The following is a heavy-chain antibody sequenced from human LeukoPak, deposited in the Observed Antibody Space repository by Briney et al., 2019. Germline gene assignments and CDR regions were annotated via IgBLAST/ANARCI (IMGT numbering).Heavy chain of an antibody. CDR2: IKQDGSEK. CDR3: ARDPRSDFWSGYPPSLFDY. Sequence: GGSLRLSCAASGFTFSSYWMSWVRQAPGKGLEWVANIKQDGSEKYYVDSVKGRFTISRDNAKNSLYLQMNSLRAEDTAVYCCARDPRSDFWSGYPPSLFDYWGQGTLVTVSS. J-gene: IGHJ4*02. D-gene: IGHD3-3*01. CDR1: GFTFSSYW. V-gene: IGHV3-7*01.